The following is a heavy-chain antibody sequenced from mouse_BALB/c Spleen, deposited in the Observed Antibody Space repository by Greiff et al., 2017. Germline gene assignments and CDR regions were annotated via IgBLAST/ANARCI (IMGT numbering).Heavy chain of an antibody. CDR1: GFAFSSYD. CDR3: ARQGHYYGSYYFDY. V-gene: IGHV5-12-1*01. J-gene: IGHJ2*01. Sequence: EVMQVESGGGLVKPGGSLKLSCAASGFAFSSYDMSWVRQTPEKRLEWVAYISSGGGSTYYPDTVKGRFTISRDNAKNTLYLQMSSLKSEDTAMYYCARQGHYYGSYYFDYWGQGTTLTVSS. D-gene: IGHD1-2*01. CDR2: ISSGGGST.